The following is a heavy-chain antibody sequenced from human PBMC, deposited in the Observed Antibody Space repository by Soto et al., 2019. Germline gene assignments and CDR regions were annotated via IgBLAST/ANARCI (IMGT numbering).Heavy chain of an antibody. D-gene: IGHD6-19*01. CDR2: MYFSGST. CDR1: GGSISGSS. Sequence: PSETLSLTCTVSGGSISGSSWSWIRQPPGKGLEWIAYMYFSGSTNYNPSLKSRVTISVDTSKNQFSLKLSSVTAADTAVYYCARGSGWYFHWGQGTLVTSPQ. V-gene: IGHV4-59*01. J-gene: IGHJ4*02. CDR3: ARGSGWYFH.